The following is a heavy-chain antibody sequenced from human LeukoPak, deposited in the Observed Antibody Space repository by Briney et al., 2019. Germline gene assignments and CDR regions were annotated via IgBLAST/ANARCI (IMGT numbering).Heavy chain of an antibody. CDR1: GGSISTSTYY. Sequence: SETLSLTCTVSGGSISTSTYYWGWIRQPPGKGLEWIGGISHSGSTYNNPSLKSRVTISVDTSKNQFSLKLSSVTAPDTAVYYCARRVYSGSYNWYFDLWGRGTLVTVSS. D-gene: IGHD1-26*01. V-gene: IGHV4-39*01. J-gene: IGHJ2*01. CDR3: ARRVYSGSYNWYFDL. CDR2: ISHSGST.